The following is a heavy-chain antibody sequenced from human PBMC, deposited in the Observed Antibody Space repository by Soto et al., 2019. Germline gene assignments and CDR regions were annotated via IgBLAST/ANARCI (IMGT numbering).Heavy chain of an antibody. D-gene: IGHD2-15*01. CDR3: ARDRCSGGSCYGTYAFDM. Sequence: EAQLVESGGGLVKPGGSLRVSCAASGFNFSTYTMNWVRQAPGKGLEWVSSISGNNVYLYYADSVKGRFSISRDNAKNSLSLQTNSLRAEDTAIYYCARDRCSGGSCYGTYAFDMWGQGTLVTVSS. CDR1: GFNFSTYT. V-gene: IGHV3-21*01. CDR2: ISGNNVYL. J-gene: IGHJ3*02.